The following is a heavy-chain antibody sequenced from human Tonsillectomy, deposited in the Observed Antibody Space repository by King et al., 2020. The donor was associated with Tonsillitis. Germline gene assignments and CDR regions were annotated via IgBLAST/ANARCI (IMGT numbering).Heavy chain of an antibody. V-gene: IGHV3-21*01. CDR2: ISSTTKYI. D-gene: IGHD3-22*01. J-gene: IGHJ3*02. Sequence: VQLVESGGGLVKPGGSLRLSCAPSGFTFRKYDMAWVRQAPGKGLEWVSSISSTTKYIHYADSVKGRFVISRDNRNNSLSLEMNSLRAEDTAVYYCAKDKGTDYYDSTRGAFDIWGQGTTVTVSS. CDR1: GFTFRKYD. CDR3: AKDKGTDYYDSTRGAFDI.